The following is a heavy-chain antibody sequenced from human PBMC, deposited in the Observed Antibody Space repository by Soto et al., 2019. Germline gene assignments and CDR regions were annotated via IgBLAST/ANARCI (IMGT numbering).Heavy chain of an antibody. Sequence: QVQLVQSGAEVKKPGASVKVSCKASGYTFTSYAMHWVRQAPGQRLEWMGWINAGNGNTKYSQKFQGRVTITRDTSASTAYMELSSLRSEDTAVYYCAREGVPGIVVVPAAMGNWFDPWGQGTLVTVSS. CDR3: AREGVPGIVVVPAAMGNWFDP. CDR2: INAGNGNT. D-gene: IGHD2-2*01. CDR1: GYTFTSYA. J-gene: IGHJ5*02. V-gene: IGHV1-3*01.